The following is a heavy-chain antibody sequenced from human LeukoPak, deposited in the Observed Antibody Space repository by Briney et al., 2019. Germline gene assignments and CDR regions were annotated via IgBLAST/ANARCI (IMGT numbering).Heavy chain of an antibody. D-gene: IGHD4-17*01. V-gene: IGHV3-23*01. CDR3: SCAVTTGDYGMDV. J-gene: IGHJ6*02. Sequence: GGSLRLYCAASGFTFSSYAMRWVRQAPGKGLEWVSAISGSGGSTYYADSVKGRFTISRDNSKNTLYLQMNSLRAEDTAVYYCSCAVTTGDYGMDVWGQGTTVTVSS. CDR1: GFTFSSYA. CDR2: ISGSGGST.